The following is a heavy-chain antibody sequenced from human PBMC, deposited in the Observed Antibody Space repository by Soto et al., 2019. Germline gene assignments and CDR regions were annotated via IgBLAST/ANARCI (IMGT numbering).Heavy chain of an antibody. D-gene: IGHD1-26*01. J-gene: IGHJ4*02. V-gene: IGHV4-59*01. CDR2: IYHSGTT. CDR3: ARDMPYAAGSLAGCDY. Sequence: QVQLRESGPGLVKPSETLSLTCTVSGDSITGSYWSWIRQPPGKTLEWIGYIYHSGTTTYNPSLKSRVSISVDTSKNQFCLRLTSVIAADTAVYYCARDMPYAAGSLAGCDYWGQGILVTVFS. CDR1: GDSITGSY.